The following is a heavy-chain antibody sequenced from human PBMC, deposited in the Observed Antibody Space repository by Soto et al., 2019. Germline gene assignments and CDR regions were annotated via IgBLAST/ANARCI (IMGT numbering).Heavy chain of an antibody. D-gene: IGHD6-6*01. Sequence: GESLKISCKGSGYSFTSYWIGWVRQMPGKGLEWMGIIYPGDSDTRYSPSFQGQVTISADKSISTAYLQWSSLKASDTAMYYCARISIAARPVHYYYYYYGMDVWGQGTTVTVSS. CDR2: IYPGDSDT. V-gene: IGHV5-51*01. CDR1: GYSFTSYW. J-gene: IGHJ6*02. CDR3: ARISIAARPVHYYYYYYGMDV.